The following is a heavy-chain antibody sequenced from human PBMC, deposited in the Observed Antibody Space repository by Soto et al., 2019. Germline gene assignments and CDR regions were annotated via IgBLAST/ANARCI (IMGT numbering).Heavy chain of an antibody. Sequence: QVQLVQSGAEVKKPGASVKVSCKASGYTFTSYAMHWVRQAPGQRPEWMGWINADNGNRKYSQKFQGRVTITRDTSASTAYMELSSLRSEDTAVYYCASEGGGYCSGGSCHYGWFDTWGQGTLVTVSS. D-gene: IGHD2-15*01. CDR1: GYTFTSYA. CDR2: INADNGNR. V-gene: IGHV1-3*01. J-gene: IGHJ5*02. CDR3: ASEGGGYCSGGSCHYGWFDT.